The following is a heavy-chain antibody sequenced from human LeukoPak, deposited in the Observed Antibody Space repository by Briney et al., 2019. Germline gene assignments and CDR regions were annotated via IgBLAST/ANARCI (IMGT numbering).Heavy chain of an antibody. CDR2: ISWNSGSI. V-gene: IGHV3-9*01. D-gene: IGHD6-13*01. J-gene: IGHJ4*02. CDR1: GFTFDDYA. Sequence: PGGSLRLSCAASGFTFDDYAMHWVRQAPGKGLEWVSGISWNSGSIGYADSVKGQFTISRDNAKNSLYLQMISLRDEDTAVYYCARGYSSSWYLLFDYWGQGSLVTVSS. CDR3: ARGYSSSWYLLFDY.